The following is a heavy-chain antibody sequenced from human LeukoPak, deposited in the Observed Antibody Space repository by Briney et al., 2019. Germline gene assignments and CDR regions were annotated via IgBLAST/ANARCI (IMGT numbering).Heavy chain of an antibody. V-gene: IGHV1-69*13. D-gene: IGHD3-10*01. Sequence: ASVKVSCKASGGTFSSYAISWVRQAPGQGLEWMGGIIPIFGAANYAQKFQGRVTITADESTSTAYMELSSLRSEDTAVYYCARGGRGDPFDYWGQGTLVTVSS. CDR2: IIPIFGAA. CDR3: ARGGRGDPFDY. CDR1: GGTFSSYA. J-gene: IGHJ4*02.